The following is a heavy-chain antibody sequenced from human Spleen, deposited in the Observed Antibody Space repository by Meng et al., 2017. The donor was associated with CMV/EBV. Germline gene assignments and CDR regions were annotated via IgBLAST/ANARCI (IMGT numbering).Heavy chain of an antibody. CDR3: ARPLAVTGTRVWFDP. D-gene: IGHD6-19*01. J-gene: IGHJ5*02. V-gene: IGHV4-39*07. CDR1: GGSITSSNYY. CDR2: IYHSGST. Sequence: GSLRLSCTVSGGSITSSNYYWGWIRQPPGKGLEWIGNIYHSGSTYYNPSLKSRVTISVDTSKNQFSLKLISVTAADTAVYYCARPLAVTGTRVWFDPWGQGTLVTVSS.